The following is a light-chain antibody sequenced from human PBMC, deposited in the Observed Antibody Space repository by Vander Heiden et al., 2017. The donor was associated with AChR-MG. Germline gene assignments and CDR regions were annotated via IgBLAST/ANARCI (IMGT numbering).Light chain of an antibody. J-gene: IGKJ3*01. CDR2: GAS. CDR1: QSVSSSY. V-gene: IGKV3-20*01. CDR3: QHYGNSIT. Sequence: EIVLTQSPGTLSLSPGERATFSCRASQSVSSSYLGWYQQKPGQAPRLLIYGASIRATGIPDRFSGSGSGTDFTLTISRLEPEDFEVYYCQHYGNSITFGPGTKVHVK.